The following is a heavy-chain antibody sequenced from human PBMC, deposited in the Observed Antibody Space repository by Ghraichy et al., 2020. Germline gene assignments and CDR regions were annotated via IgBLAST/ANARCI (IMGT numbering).Heavy chain of an antibody. CDR2: TRNKANSYTT. J-gene: IGHJ6*03. Sequence: GGSLRLSCAASGFRFSDHYMDWVRQAPGTGLEWVGRTRNKANSYTTEYAASVKGRFTISRDDSKNSLYLQMNSLKTEDTAVYYCARAIGLENYLDVWGKGTTVTVSS. V-gene: IGHV3-72*01. D-gene: IGHD5-24*01. CDR3: ARAIGLENYLDV. CDR1: GFRFSDHY.